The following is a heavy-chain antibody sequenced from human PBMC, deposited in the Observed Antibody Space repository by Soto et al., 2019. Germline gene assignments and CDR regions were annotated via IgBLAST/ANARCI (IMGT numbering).Heavy chain of an antibody. CDR1: GYTFTSYG. D-gene: IGHD6-19*01. J-gene: IGHJ3*02. V-gene: IGHV1-18*01. CDR2: ISAYNGNT. Sequence: EASVKVSCKASGYTFTSYGISWVRQAPGQGLEWMGWISAYNGNTNYAQKLQGRVTMTTGTSTSTAYMELRSLRSDDTAVYYCARAYSSGWVDAFDIWGQGTMVTVSS. CDR3: ARAYSSGWVDAFDI.